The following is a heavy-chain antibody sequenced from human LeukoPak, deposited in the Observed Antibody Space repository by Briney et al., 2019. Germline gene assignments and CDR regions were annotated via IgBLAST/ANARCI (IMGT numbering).Heavy chain of an antibody. Sequence: GGSLRLSCAASGFTVSSNYMSWVRQAPGKGLEWVSVIYSGGSTYYADSVKGRFTISRHNSKNTLYLQMNSLRAEDTAVYYCAREGTYYDSSGYPFPIDYWGQGTLVTVSS. D-gene: IGHD3-22*01. J-gene: IGHJ4*02. V-gene: IGHV3-53*04. CDR2: IYSGGST. CDR1: GFTVSSNY. CDR3: AREGTYYDSSGYPFPIDY.